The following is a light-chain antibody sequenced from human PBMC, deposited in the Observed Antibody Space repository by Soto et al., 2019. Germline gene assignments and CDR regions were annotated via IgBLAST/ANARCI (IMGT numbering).Light chain of an antibody. CDR2: AAS. CDR1: QSISSY. V-gene: IGKV1-39*01. CDR3: QQCYSTPLT. J-gene: IGKJ4*01. Sequence: DIQMTQSPSPLSASVGDRVTITCRASQSISSYLNWYQQKPGKAPKLLIYAASSLQSGVPSTFSGSGSGTDFTLTISSLQPEDFATYYCQQCYSTPLTFGGGTKVEIK.